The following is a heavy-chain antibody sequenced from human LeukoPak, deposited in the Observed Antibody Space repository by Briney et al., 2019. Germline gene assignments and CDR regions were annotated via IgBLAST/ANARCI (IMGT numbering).Heavy chain of an antibody. CDR1: GFTFSSYS. CDR3: ARWGIVGATGEDY. D-gene: IGHD1-26*01. J-gene: IGHJ4*02. Sequence: PGGSLRLSCAASGFTFSSYSMNWVRQAPGKGLEWVSYISSSSSTIYYADSVKGRFTISRDNAKNSLYLQMNSLRAEDTAVYYCARWGIVGATGEDYWGQGTLVTVSS. V-gene: IGHV3-48*04. CDR2: ISSSSSTI.